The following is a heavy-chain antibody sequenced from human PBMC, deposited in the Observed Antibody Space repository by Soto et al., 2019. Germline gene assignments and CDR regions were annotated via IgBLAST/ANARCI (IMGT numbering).Heavy chain of an antibody. Sequence: SETLSLTCAVYGGSFSGYYWSWIRQPPGKGLEWIGEINHSGSTNYNPSLKSRVTISVDTSKNQFSLKLSSVTAADTAVYYCARVYGQPAATPYFDYWGQGTLVTVSS. CDR1: GGSFSGYY. D-gene: IGHD2-2*01. CDR3: ARVYGQPAATPYFDY. CDR2: INHSGST. J-gene: IGHJ4*02. V-gene: IGHV4-34*01.